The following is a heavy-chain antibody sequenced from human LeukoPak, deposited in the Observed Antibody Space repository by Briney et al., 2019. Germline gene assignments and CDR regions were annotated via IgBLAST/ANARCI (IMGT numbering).Heavy chain of an antibody. V-gene: IGHV3-23*01. CDR1: GFTFSTYA. Sequence: GGSRRLSCAASGFTFSTYAMSWVRQAPGKGLDWVSAISANGGRTYYTDSVKGRFTISRDNSKNTLYLQMNSLRAEDTAVYYCAKSGLAMINYYFDYWGKGTLVTVSS. CDR3: AKSGLAMINYYFDY. CDR2: ISANGGRT. D-gene: IGHD5-18*01. J-gene: IGHJ4*02.